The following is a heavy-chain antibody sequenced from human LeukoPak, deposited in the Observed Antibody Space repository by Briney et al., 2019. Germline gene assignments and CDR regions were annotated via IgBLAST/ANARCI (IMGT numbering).Heavy chain of an antibody. CDR1: GFIFSSYS. CDR2: ISSVSSTI. D-gene: IGHD2-15*01. CDR3: ARVHGGYPFDQ. J-gene: IGHJ4*02. V-gene: IGHV3-48*01. Sequence: GGSLRLSCAASGFIFSSYSMNWVRQAPGKGLEWISFISSVSSTIFYADSVRGRFNISRDNVKNSLYLQMNGLRAEDTAVYYCARVHGGYPFDQWGQGTLVTVSS.